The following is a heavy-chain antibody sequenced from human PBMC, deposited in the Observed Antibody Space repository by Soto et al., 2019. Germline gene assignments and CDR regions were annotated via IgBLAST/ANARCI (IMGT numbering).Heavy chain of an antibody. CDR2: ISGDCDIT. Sequence: PGGSRRRSCSAAGFTFREYSMHWVRQAPGKGLQYVSTISGDCDITYYPSSVKGRFTISRDNSKNTLYLQMNSLRPEDTAVYYCVKVSTFYDILTGYYSTNFFDPWGQGTLVTVSS. CDR1: GFTFREYS. CDR3: VKVSTFYDILTGYYSTNFFDP. J-gene: IGHJ5*02. D-gene: IGHD3-9*01. V-gene: IGHV3-64D*06.